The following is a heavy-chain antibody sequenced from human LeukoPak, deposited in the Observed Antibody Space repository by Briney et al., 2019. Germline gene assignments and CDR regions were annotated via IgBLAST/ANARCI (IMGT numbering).Heavy chain of an antibody. Sequence: ASVKVSCKASGFTFTDYYMHWVRQAPGQGLEWMGYIYPKSRDTNYEQNFQGRVTMNSDTSLSTVYMVLTGLRSDDTAVYYCVRDEAADDTNVLEVWGQRTVDSVS. CDR1: GFTFTDYY. D-gene: IGHD2-8*01. V-gene: IGHV1-2*02. CDR2: IYPKSRDT. J-gene: IGHJ3*01. CDR3: VRDEAADDTNVLEV.